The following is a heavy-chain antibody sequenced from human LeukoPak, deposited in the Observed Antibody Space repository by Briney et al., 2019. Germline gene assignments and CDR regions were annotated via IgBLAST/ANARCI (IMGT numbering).Heavy chain of an antibody. CDR1: GFTFDHYT. CDR2: ISWDGGIT. Sequence: GGSLRLSWAASGFTFDHYTIHWVRQAPGEGREWVSLISWDGGITYYTDSVKGRFTISRDNNKNSVYLQMNRLRTEDTALYYCAKDSNTGGYSFDYWGQGTLVTVSS. V-gene: IGHV3-43*01. CDR3: AKDSNTGGYSFDY. D-gene: IGHD5-12*01. J-gene: IGHJ4*02.